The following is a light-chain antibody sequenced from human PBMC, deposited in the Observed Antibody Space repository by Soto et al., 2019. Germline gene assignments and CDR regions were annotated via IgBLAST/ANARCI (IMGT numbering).Light chain of an antibody. J-gene: IGKJ1*01. V-gene: IGKV3-20*01. CDR1: QTISSNN. CDR3: QQYGSWT. Sequence: EIVLTQSPGTLSVSPGERATLSCRASQTISSNNLAWYQQKPGQAPSLLIYGTSSRATGIPDRFSGSGSGADFARTISSLAPEGSAIDYCQQYGSWTCGPGTKVDI. CDR2: GTS.